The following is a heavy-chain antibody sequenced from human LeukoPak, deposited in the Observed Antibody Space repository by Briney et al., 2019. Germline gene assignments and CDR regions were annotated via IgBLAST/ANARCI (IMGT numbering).Heavy chain of an antibody. J-gene: IGHJ4*02. CDR2: INHSGTT. CDR3: ARSTGFYYKIDS. Sequence: SETLSLTCTVSGGSISSYYWTWIRQPPGKGLEWIGDINHSGTTNYNPSLKSRVTMSVDTSKNQFSLKLTSVTAADTAVYYCARSTGFYYKIDSWGRGTLVTVSS. D-gene: IGHD3-22*01. V-gene: IGHV4-34*01. CDR1: GGSISSYY.